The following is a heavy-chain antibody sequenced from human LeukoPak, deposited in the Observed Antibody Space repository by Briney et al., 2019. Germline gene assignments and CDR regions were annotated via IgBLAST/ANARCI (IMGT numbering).Heavy chain of an antibody. CDR3: AKGGARLHSYYLDY. Sequence: GGSLRLSCAASGFTFSSYGMSWVRQAPGKGLEWVSAISGSGGSTYYADSVKGRFTLSRDNSKNTLFLQMNSLRPEDTAVFYCAKGGARLHSYYLDYWGQGTLVTVSS. CDR2: ISGSGGST. D-gene: IGHD1-26*01. CDR1: GFTFSSYG. J-gene: IGHJ4*02. V-gene: IGHV3-23*01.